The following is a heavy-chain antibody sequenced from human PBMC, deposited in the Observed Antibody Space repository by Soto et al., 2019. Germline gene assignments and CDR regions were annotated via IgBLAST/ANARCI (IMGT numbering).Heavy chain of an antibody. Sequence: QVRLVQSGAEVKKPGASVKVSCKASGYTFTSYGISWVRQAPGQGLEWMGWISAYNGNTNYAQKLQGRVTMTTDTSTSTAYMELRSLRSDDTAVYYCARVHDFWSGYYKFYYMDVWGKGTTVTVSS. V-gene: IGHV1-18*01. CDR1: GYTFTSYG. J-gene: IGHJ6*03. D-gene: IGHD3-3*01. CDR2: ISAYNGNT. CDR3: ARVHDFWSGYYKFYYMDV.